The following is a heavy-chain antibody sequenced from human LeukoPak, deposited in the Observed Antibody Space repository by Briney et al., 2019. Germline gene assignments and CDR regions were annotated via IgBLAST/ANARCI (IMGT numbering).Heavy chain of an antibody. CDR1: GGSISSYY. CDR3: ARGQNYYDSSGYLDF. Sequence: PSETLSLTCTVSGGSISSYYWSWIRQPPGKGLEWIGYIYYSGSTNYNPSLKSRVTISVDTSKNQFSLNLSSVTAADTAVYYCARGQNYYDSSGYLDFWGQGTLVTVSS. D-gene: IGHD3-22*01. CDR2: IYYSGST. J-gene: IGHJ4*02. V-gene: IGHV4-59*01.